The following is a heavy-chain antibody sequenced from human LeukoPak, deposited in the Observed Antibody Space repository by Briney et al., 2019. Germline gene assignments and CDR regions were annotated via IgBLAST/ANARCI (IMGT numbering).Heavy chain of an antibody. J-gene: IGHJ4*02. Sequence: ASVKVSCKASGYTFTSYAMNWVRQAPGQGLEWMGIINPSGGSTSYAQKFQGRVTMTRDTSTSTVYMELSSLRSEDTAVYYCARDRRRYSSGWYPIDYWGQGTLVTVSS. CDR1: GYTFTSYA. V-gene: IGHV1-46*01. CDR3: ARDRRRYSSGWYPIDY. D-gene: IGHD6-19*01. CDR2: INPSGGST.